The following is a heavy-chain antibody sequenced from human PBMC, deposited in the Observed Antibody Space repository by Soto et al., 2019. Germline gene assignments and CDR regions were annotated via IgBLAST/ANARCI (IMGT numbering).Heavy chain of an antibody. V-gene: IGHV3-30-3*01. J-gene: IGHJ4*01. CDR1: GFTFSNCA. CDR3: AAAFLAAEIDF. CDR2: ISNDGTNK. D-gene: IGHD6-13*01. Sequence: PGGSLRLSCAASGFTFSNCAMHWIRQAPGKGLEWVALISNDGTNKYYADSVKGRLTISRDNSKSILYLQMNSLRAEDTALYYCAAAFLAAEIDFWGHGTVVTVSS.